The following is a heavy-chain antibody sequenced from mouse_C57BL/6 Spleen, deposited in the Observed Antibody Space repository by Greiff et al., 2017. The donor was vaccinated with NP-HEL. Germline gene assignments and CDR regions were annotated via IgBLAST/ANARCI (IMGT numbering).Heavy chain of an antibody. J-gene: IGHJ4*01. CDR2: IDPSDSYT. CDR1: GYTFTSYW. V-gene: IGHV1-59*01. D-gene: IGHD1-1*01. Sequence: QVQLQQPGAELVRPGTSVKLSCKASGYTFTSYWMHWVKQRPGQGLEWIGVIDPSDSYTNYNQKFKGKATLTVDTSSSTAYMQLSSLTSEDSAVYYCARRTTVVFDAMDYWGQGTSVTVSS. CDR3: ARRTTVVFDAMDY.